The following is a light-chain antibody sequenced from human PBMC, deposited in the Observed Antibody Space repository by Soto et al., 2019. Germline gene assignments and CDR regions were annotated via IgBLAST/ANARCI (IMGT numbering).Light chain of an antibody. J-gene: IGLJ3*02. CDR1: SGHSSYA. V-gene: IGLV4-69*01. Sequence: QLVLTQSPSASASLGASVKLTCSLRSGHSSYAIAWHQQQPEKGPRYLMKLNSDGRHSKGDGIPDRFSGSSSGTERYLTISSLQSEDVADYYCQTWSTGIRVFGGGTKLTVL. CDR2: LNSDGRH. CDR3: QTWSTGIRV.